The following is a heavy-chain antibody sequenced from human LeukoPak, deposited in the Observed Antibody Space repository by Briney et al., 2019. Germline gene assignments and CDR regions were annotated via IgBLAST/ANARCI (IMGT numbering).Heavy chain of an antibody. CDR3: ARDLGYYDSSGYYSN. J-gene: IGHJ4*02. Sequence: GASVKVSCKASGYTFTGYYMHWVRQAPGQGLEWMGWINPNSGGTNYAQKFQGRVTMTRDTSISTAYMELSRLRSDDTAVYYCARDLGYYDSSGYYSNWGQGTLVTVSS. D-gene: IGHD3-22*01. V-gene: IGHV1-2*02. CDR2: INPNSGGT. CDR1: GYTFTGYY.